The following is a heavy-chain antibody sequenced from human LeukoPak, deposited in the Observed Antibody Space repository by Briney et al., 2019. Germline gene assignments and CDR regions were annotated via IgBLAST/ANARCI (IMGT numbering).Heavy chain of an antibody. CDR2: IYTSGST. CDR3: ARAAAYSSSRNAFDI. D-gene: IGHD6-13*01. CDR1: GGSISSYY. V-gene: IGHV4-4*07. J-gene: IGHJ3*02. Sequence: NPSETLSLTCTVSGGSISSYYWSWIRQPAGKGLEWIGRIYTSGSTNYNPSLKSRVTMSVDTSKNQFSLKLSSVTAADTAVYYCARAAAYSSSRNAFDIWGQGTMVTVSS.